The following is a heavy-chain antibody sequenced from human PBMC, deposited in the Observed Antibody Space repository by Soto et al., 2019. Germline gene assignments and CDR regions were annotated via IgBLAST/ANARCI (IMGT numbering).Heavy chain of an antibody. CDR3: ARGDYDILTGYPNGLFDY. D-gene: IGHD3-9*01. CDR1: GASISGFY. J-gene: IGHJ4*02. CDR2: IYATGTT. V-gene: IGHV4-4*07. Sequence: PSETLSLTCTVSGASISGFYWSWIRKSAGKGLEWIGRIYATGTTDYNPSLKSRVMMSVDTSKKQFSLKLSSVTAADTAVYYCARGDYDILTGYPNGLFDYWGQGTLVTVSS.